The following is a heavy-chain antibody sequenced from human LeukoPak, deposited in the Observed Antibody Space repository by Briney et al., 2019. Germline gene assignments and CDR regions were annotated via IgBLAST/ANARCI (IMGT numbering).Heavy chain of an antibody. CDR2: ISSSSSYI. Sequence: GGSLRLSCAASGFTFSSYSMNWVRQAPGKGLEWVSSISSSSSYIYYADSVKGRFTISRDNAKNSLYLQMNSLRAEDTAVYYCARASIGSGWYWDYWGQGTLVTVSS. CDR1: GFTFSSYS. CDR3: ARASIGSGWYWDY. V-gene: IGHV3-21*01. J-gene: IGHJ4*02. D-gene: IGHD6-19*01.